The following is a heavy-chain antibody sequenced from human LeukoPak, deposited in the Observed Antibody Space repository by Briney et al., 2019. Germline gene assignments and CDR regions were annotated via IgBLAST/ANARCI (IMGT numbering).Heavy chain of an antibody. CDR2: ISGSGSGDNT. D-gene: IGHD3-3*02. V-gene: IGHV3-23*01. CDR3: AKIRPPAYDF. CDR1: GFTFSSYW. Sequence: GGSLRLSCAASGFTFSSYWMHWVRQAPGKGLVWVSAISGSGSGDNTYYADSVKGRFTISRDNSKNTLYLQMNSLRAEDTAVYYCAKIRPPAYDFWGQGTMVTVSS. J-gene: IGHJ3*01.